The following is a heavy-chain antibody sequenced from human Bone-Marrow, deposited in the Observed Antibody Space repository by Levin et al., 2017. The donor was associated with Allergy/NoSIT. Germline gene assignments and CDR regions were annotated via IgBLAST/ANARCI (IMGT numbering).Heavy chain of an antibody. Sequence: AASVKVSCKASGYTFISYTLHWVRQAPGQSLEWMGWINAGNGDTTYSHKFPGRVTFTRDTSANTAYMELSSLRSEDTAVYYCARRTGEGGYDYWGQGTLVTVSS. CDR1: GYTFISYT. CDR2: INAGNGDT. CDR3: ARRTGEGGYDY. D-gene: IGHD7-27*01. J-gene: IGHJ4*02. V-gene: IGHV1-3*01.